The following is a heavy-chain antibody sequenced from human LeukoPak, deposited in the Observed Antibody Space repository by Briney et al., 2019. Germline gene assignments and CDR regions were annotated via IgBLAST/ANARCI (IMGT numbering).Heavy chain of an antibody. V-gene: IGHV3-21*01. J-gene: IGHJ4*02. Sequence: PGGSLRLSCAASGFTYSSYSMNWVRQAPGKGLEWVSSSSSSRHIYYADSMKGRFTISRDNAKNSFYLQMNSLRVGDTAVYYCVRGRGLPGPLDHWGQGTLVTVSS. CDR1: GFTYSSYS. CDR3: VRGRGLPGPLDH. CDR2: SSSSRHI. D-gene: IGHD3-10*01.